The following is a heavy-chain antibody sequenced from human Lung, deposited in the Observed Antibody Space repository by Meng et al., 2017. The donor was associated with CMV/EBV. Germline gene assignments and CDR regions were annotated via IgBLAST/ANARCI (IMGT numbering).Heavy chain of an antibody. J-gene: IGHJ4*02. CDR2: IYYSGGT. CDR3: ARSVGCSSTYCYTYTSSWYPDY. V-gene: IGHV4-31*02. CDR1: YY. D-gene: IGHD6-13*01. Sequence: YYLTWIRQRPGKGLEWIEYIYYSGGTNYNPSLQSRVTISVDTSKNQFSLKLSSVTAADTAMYYCARSVGCSSTYCYTYTSSWYPDYWGQGTLVTVSS.